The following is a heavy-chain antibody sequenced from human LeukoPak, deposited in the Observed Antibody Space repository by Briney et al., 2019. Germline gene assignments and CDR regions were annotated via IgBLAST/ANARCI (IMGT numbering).Heavy chain of an antibody. J-gene: IGHJ4*02. CDR1: GFTFSSYA. Sequence: GGSLRLSCAASGFTFSSYAMHWVRQAPGKGLEWVAVISYDGSNKYYPDSVKGRFTISRDNSKNTLYLQMNSLRAEDTAVYYCARDNYGLGSFDYWGQGTLVTVSS. CDR3: ARDNYGLGSFDY. D-gene: IGHD3-10*01. CDR2: ISYDGSNK. V-gene: IGHV3-30*04.